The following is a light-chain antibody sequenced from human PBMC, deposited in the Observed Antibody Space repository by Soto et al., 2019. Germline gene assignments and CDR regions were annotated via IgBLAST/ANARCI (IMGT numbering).Light chain of an antibody. Sequence: EIVFSQFPVTLCLSPGERATLSCRASQSVSSSYLAWYQQKPGQAPRLLIYGASSRATGIPDRFSGSGSGTDFTLTISRLEPEDFAVYYCQQYGSSPLTFGGGTKVDIK. V-gene: IGKV3-20*01. CDR3: QQYGSSPLT. J-gene: IGKJ4*01. CDR2: GAS. CDR1: QSVSSSY.